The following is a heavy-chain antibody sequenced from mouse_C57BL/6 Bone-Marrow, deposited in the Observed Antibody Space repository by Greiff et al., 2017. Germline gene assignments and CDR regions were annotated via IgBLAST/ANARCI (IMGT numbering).Heavy chain of an antibody. CDR1: GFNIKNTY. CDR3: ARSGGYDYYGSSYWYFDV. D-gene: IGHD1-1*01. Sequence: EVQLQQSVAELVRPGASVKLSCTASGFNIKNTYMHWVKQRPEQGLEWIGRIDPANGNTKYAPKFQGKATITADTSSNTAYLQLSSLTSEDTAIYYCARSGGYDYYGSSYWYFDVWGTGTTVSVYS. V-gene: IGHV14-3*01. J-gene: IGHJ1*03. CDR2: IDPANGNT.